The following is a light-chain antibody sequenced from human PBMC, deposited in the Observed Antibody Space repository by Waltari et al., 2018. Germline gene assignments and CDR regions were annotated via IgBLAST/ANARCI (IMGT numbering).Light chain of an antibody. V-gene: IGKV1-33*01. CDR3: QQYDSLPLT. CDR1: EDIRDF. Sequence: DIQMTQSPSSLSASVGDRVTITCQASEDIRDFLNWYQHKPGKAPKLLIYDTSNLEIGVPSRFSGSGSGTDFSFTISSLQPEDLATYYCQQYDSLPLTFGGGSKVEI. CDR2: DTS. J-gene: IGKJ4*01.